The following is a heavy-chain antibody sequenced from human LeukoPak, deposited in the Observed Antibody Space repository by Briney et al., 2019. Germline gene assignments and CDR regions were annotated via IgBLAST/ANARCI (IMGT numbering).Heavy chain of an antibody. D-gene: IGHD6-19*01. CDR3: ARKGYSSGWPLDY. CDR1: GSTFS. V-gene: IGHV3-30-3*01. Sequence: PGGSLRLSCAASGSTFSMHWVRQAPGKGLEWVAVISYDGSDKYYTDSVKGRFTISRDNSKNTLYLQMNSLRAEDTAMYYRARKGYSSGWPLDYWGQGTLVTVSS. CDR2: ISYDGSDK. J-gene: IGHJ4*02.